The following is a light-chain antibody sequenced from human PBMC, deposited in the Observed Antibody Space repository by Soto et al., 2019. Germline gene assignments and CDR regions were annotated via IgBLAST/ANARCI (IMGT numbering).Light chain of an antibody. CDR3: SSHTGSLYV. J-gene: IGLJ1*01. Sequence: QSVLTQPASVSGSPXQSXXXSCTGTRENXXXXXQQHPGKAPXLLIYEVTSRPSGVSDRFSGSRSGNTASLTISGLQAEDEADYYCSSHTGSLYVFGSATKLTVL. CDR1: RENX. V-gene: IGLV2-14*01. CDR2: EVT.